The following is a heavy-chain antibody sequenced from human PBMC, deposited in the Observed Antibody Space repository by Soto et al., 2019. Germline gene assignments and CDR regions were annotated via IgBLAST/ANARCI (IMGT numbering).Heavy chain of an antibody. J-gene: IGHJ4*02. D-gene: IGHD6-25*01. CDR3: ARDRVAATPHYVDY. V-gene: IGHV3-33*01. Sequence: QVQLVESGGGVVQPGRSLRLSCAASGFTFSSYGMHWVRQAPGKGLEWVAVIWYDGSNKYYADSVKGRFTISRDNSKNTLYLQMNSLRAEDTAVYYCARDRVAATPHYVDYWGQGTLVTVSS. CDR2: IWYDGSNK. CDR1: GFTFSSYG.